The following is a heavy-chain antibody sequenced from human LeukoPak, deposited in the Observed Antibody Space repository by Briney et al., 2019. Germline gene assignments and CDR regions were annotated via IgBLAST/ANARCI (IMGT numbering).Heavy chain of an antibody. CDR3: ARHVRDDDGETKRYFDY. CDR2: XYPDDSDT. D-gene: IGHD4-17*01. Sequence: GIXYPDDSDTRYSPPFQGQITLSVDKSISTAYLQWSSLKASDTAMYYCARHVRDDDGETKRYFDYWGQGTLVTVSA. V-gene: IGHV5-51*01. J-gene: IGHJ4*02.